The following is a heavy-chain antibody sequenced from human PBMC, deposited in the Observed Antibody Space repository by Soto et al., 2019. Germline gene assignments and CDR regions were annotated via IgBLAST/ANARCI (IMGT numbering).Heavy chain of an antibody. Sequence: QVQLVQSGAEVKKPGSSVKVSCKTAGVSFNNNGIGWVRQAPGHGLEWMGGVSPPFRTSNYARKFQGRISITADASTGTVNMELSSLTSEDTAQYYCARVLYYGSGSYSPYGMEVWGPGTTVTVSS. J-gene: IGHJ6*02. CDR2: VSPPFRTS. CDR1: GVSFNNNG. V-gene: IGHV1-69*01. D-gene: IGHD3-10*01. CDR3: ARVLYYGSGSYSPYGMEV.